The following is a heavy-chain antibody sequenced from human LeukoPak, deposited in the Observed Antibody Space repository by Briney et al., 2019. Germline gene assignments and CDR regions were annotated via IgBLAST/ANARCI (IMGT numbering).Heavy chain of an antibody. Sequence: ASVKVSCKASGCIFTGYYMHWVRQAPGQGLEWMGWINPNSGGTNYAQKFQGRVTMTRDTSTSTVYMELSSLRSEDTAIYYCARVRDGYNDAYDIWGQGTVVTVPS. CDR2: INPNSGGT. CDR3: ARVRDGYNDAYDI. V-gene: IGHV1-2*02. D-gene: IGHD5-24*01. CDR1: GCIFTGYY. J-gene: IGHJ3*02.